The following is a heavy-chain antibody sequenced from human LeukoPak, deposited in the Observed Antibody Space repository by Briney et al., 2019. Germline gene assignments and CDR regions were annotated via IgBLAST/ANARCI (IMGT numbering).Heavy chain of an antibody. CDR3: ARDPYDSSGHFDY. V-gene: IGHV3-33*01. CDR2: IWYDGSNK. CDR1: GFTFSSYG. Sequence: PGGSLRLSCAASGFTFSSYGMHWVRQAPGKGLEWVAVIWYDGSNKYYADSVKGRFTISRDNAKNSLYLQMNSLRAEDTAVYYCARDPYDSSGHFDYWGQGTLVTVSS. D-gene: IGHD3-22*01. J-gene: IGHJ4*02.